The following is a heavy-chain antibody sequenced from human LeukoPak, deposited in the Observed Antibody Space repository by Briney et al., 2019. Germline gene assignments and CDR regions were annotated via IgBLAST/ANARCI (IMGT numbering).Heavy chain of an antibody. CDR2: ISGSGGST. D-gene: IGHD3-10*01. Sequence: GGSLRLSCAASGFTFSSYAMSWVRQAPGKGLEWVSAISGSGGSTYYADSVKGRFTISRDNSKNALYLQMNSLRAEDTAVYYCAKDLLWFGELPYPGLTHYYGMDVWGQGTTVTVSS. CDR3: AKDLLWFGELPYPGLTHYYGMDV. CDR1: GFTFSSYA. V-gene: IGHV3-23*01. J-gene: IGHJ6*02.